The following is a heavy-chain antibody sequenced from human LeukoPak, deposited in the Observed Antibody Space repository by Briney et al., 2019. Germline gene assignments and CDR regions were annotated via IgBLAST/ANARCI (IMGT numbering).Heavy chain of an antibody. J-gene: IGHJ4*02. V-gene: IGHV1-46*01. CDR2: INPSGGST. Sequence: PGASVKVSCKASGYTFTSYYMHWVRQAPGQGLEWMAIINPSGGSTRYAQKFQGRVTMTRDTSTSTVDMELSSLRSEDTAVYYCVRHPRPSYDSNVYYYPGDYWGRGTLVTVSS. CDR1: GYTFTSYY. D-gene: IGHD3-22*01. CDR3: VRHPRPSYDSNVYYYPGDY.